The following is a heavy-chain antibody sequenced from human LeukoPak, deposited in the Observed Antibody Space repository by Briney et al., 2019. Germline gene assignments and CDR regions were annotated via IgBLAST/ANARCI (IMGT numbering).Heavy chain of an antibody. CDR1: GGTFSSYA. CDR2: IIPIFGTA. V-gene: IGHV1-69*01. D-gene: IGHD5-18*01. Sequence: GASVKVSCKASGGTFSSYAISWVRQAPGQGLEWMGGIIPIFGTANYAQKFQGRVTITADESTSTAYMELSSLRSEDTAVYYCARDVDTAMGTRYFDYWGQGTLVTVSS. J-gene: IGHJ4*02. CDR3: ARDVDTAMGTRYFDY.